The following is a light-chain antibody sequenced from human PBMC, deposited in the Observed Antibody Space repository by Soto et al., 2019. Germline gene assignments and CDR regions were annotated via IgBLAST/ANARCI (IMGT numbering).Light chain of an antibody. V-gene: IGKV3-11*01. CDR2: DAS. CDR3: QQRDIWPWT. J-gene: IGKJ1*01. Sequence: EIVLTQSPATLSLSPGERATLSCWASQSVNRYLVWYQQKPGQAPRLLMYDASKRATGIPARFSGSGSGTDFTLTISSLEPEDFAVYYCQQRDIWPWTFGQGTKVEI. CDR1: QSVNRY.